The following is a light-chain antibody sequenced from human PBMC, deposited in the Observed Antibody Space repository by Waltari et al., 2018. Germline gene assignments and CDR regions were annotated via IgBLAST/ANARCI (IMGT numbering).Light chain of an antibody. CDR3: CSYAGSSTLL. V-gene: IGLV2-23*01. Sequence: QSALTQPASVSGPPGQSITISCTETSSDIGSYSLVSWYQQHPGKVPKLIIYEANNRPSGVSNRFSGSKSGNTASLTIAGLQAVDEADYYCCSYAGSSTLLFGGGTKLTVL. J-gene: IGLJ3*02. CDR1: SSDIGSYSL. CDR2: EAN.